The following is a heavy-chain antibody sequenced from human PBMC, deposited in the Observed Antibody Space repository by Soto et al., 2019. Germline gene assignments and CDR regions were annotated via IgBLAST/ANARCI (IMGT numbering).Heavy chain of an antibody. Sequence: GGSLRLSCAASGFTFSSYSMNWVRQAPGKGLEWVSSISSSSSYIYYADSVKGRFTISRDNAKNSLYLQMNSLRAEDTAVYYSARDREAVAGDPFDYWGQGTLVTVSS. CDR2: ISSSSSYI. D-gene: IGHD6-19*01. CDR1: GFTFSSYS. CDR3: ARDREAVAGDPFDY. J-gene: IGHJ4*02. V-gene: IGHV3-21*01.